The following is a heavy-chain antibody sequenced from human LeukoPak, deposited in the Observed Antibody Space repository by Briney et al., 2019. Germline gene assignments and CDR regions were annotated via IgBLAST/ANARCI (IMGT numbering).Heavy chain of an antibody. CDR2: ISYDGSNK. D-gene: IGHD6-19*01. CDR3: AKDRGSGWSGFFDY. Sequence: GGSLRLSCAASGFTFSSYAMHWVRQAPGKGLEWVAVISYDGSNKYYADSVKGRFTISRDNSKNTLYLQMNSLRVEDTAIYYCAKDRGSGWSGFFDYWGQGTLVTVAS. J-gene: IGHJ4*02. CDR1: GFTFSSYA. V-gene: IGHV3-30*14.